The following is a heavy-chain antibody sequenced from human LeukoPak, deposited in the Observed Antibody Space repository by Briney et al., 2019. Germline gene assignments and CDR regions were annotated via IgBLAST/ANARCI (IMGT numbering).Heavy chain of an antibody. CDR2: LYSGGSI. V-gene: IGHV3-53*01. D-gene: IGHD3-22*01. CDR1: GFTVSSNY. J-gene: IGHJ4*02. Sequence: GGSLRLSCAASGFTVSSNYMSWVRQAPGKGLEWVSVLYSGGSIYYAESVKGRFTISRDNSRNTLYLQMNSLRAEDTAVYYCARGTYYDSSGYHFDYWGQGTPVTVSS. CDR3: ARGTYYDSSGYHFDY.